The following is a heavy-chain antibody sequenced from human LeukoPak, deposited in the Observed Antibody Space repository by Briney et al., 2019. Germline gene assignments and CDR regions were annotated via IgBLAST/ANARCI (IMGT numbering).Heavy chain of an antibody. Sequence: GGSLRLSCAASGFTFSSYGVHWVRQAPGKGLEWVAVIWYDGSNKYYADSVKGRFTISRDNSKNTLYLQMNSLRAEDTAVYYCARDDWSGYYTEGFDYWGQGTLVTVSS. J-gene: IGHJ4*02. CDR2: IWYDGSNK. D-gene: IGHD3-3*01. V-gene: IGHV3-33*01. CDR1: GFTFSSYG. CDR3: ARDDWSGYYTEGFDY.